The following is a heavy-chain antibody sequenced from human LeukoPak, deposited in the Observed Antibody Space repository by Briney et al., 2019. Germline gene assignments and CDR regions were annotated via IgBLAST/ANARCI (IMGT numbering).Heavy chain of an antibody. CDR2: ISYDGSNK. J-gene: IGHJ4*02. CDR1: GFTFSSYG. V-gene: IGHV3-33*05. Sequence: GGSLRLSCAASGFTFSSYGMHWVRQAPGKGLEWVAVISYDGSNKYYADSVKGRFTISRDDSKNTLYLQMNSLRAEDTAVYYCAKEREYSGYEPLPNDYWGQGTLVTVSS. D-gene: IGHD5-12*01. CDR3: AKEREYSGYEPLPNDY.